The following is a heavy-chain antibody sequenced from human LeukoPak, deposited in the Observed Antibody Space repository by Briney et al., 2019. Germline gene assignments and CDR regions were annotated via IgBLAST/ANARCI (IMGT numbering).Heavy chain of an antibody. J-gene: IGHJ3*01. D-gene: IGHD5/OR15-5a*01. V-gene: IGHV3-9*01. Sequence: PGGSLRLSCAACGFTFDEYAMHWVRQAPGKGLEWGSGISWDSNSIIYADSVKGRFTISRDNAKSSLYLQMNSLRAEDTALYYCARAVSAPGAFDFWGQGTVVTVSS. CDR1: GFTFDEYA. CDR2: ISWDSNSI. CDR3: ARAVSAPGAFDF.